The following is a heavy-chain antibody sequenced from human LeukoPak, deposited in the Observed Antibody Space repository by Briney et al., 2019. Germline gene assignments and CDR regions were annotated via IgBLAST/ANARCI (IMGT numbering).Heavy chain of an antibody. CDR1: GYTFTGYY. J-gene: IGHJ6*02. Sequence: ASVTVSCKASGYTFTGYYMHWVGQAPGQGLEGMGGINPNSGGTNYAQKFRGRVTMTMDTSISEPYMGLSRRRSHDTAVYYCAVSIVWFWELDPHAKQIMSTPNYSYGMDVWGQGTTVTVSS. D-gene: IGHD3-10*01. V-gene: IGHV1-2*02. CDR2: INPNSGGT. CDR3: AVSIVWFWELDPHAKQIMSTPNYSYGMDV.